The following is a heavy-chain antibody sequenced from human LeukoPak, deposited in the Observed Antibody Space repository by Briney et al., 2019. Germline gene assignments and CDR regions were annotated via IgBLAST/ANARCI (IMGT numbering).Heavy chain of an antibody. CDR2: ISASGSST. D-gene: IGHD6-13*01. J-gene: IGHJ4*02. Sequence: PGGSLRLSCAASGLXFSSYPISWVRQAPGKRLYWVSGISASGSSTYYADSVKGRFTTSRDNSKNTLYLQMNSLRAEDTAVYYCAKDAAGPEYWGQGTLVTVS. CDR1: GLXFSSYP. V-gene: IGHV3-23*01. CDR3: AKDAAGPEY.